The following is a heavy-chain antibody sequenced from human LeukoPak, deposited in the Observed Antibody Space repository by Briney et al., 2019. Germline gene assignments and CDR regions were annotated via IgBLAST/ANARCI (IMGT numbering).Heavy chain of an antibody. J-gene: IGHJ6*03. D-gene: IGHD1-26*01. Sequence: SVKVSCKASGGTFSSYAISWVRQAPGQGLEWMGGIIPIFGTANYAQKFQGRVTITTDESTSTAYMELSSLRSEDTAVYYRARAHQWELRIGYYYMDVWGKGTTVTVSS. CDR2: IIPIFGTA. CDR1: GGTFSSYA. CDR3: ARAHQWELRIGYYYMDV. V-gene: IGHV1-69*05.